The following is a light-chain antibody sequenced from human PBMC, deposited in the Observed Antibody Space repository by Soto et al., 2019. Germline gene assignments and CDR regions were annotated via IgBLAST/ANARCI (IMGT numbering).Light chain of an antibody. CDR2: EVV. CDR1: KNDIGVYDF. CDR3: KSYAGSNTYV. Sequence: QSVLTQPPSASGSPGQSVTISCTGTKNDIGVYDFVSWYQHHPGKAPRLIIYEVVQRPSGVPDRFSGSKSDSTASLTVSGLQAADEADYFCKSYAGSNTYVFGSGTKLTVL. J-gene: IGLJ1*01. V-gene: IGLV2-8*01.